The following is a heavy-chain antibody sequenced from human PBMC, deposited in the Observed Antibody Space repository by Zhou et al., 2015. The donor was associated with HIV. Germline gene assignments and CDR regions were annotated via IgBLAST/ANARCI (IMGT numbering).Heavy chain of an antibody. CDR3: ARDPTYYYGSGSYYLDY. CDR2: IIPIFGTA. J-gene: IGHJ4*02. V-gene: IGHV1-69*06. Sequence: QVQLVQSGAEVKKPGSSVKVSCKASGGTFSSYAISWVRQAPGQGLEWMGGIIPIFGTANYAQKFQGRVTITADKSTSTAYMELSSLRSEDTAVYYCARDPTYYYGSGSYYLDYWGQGTLVTVSS. CDR1: GGTFSSYA. D-gene: IGHD3-10*01.